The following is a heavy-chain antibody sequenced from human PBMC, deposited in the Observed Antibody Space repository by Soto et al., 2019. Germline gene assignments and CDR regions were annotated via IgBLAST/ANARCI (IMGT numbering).Heavy chain of an antibody. D-gene: IGHD2-2*01. Sequence: GASVKVSCKASGYTFTSYGISWVRQAPGQGLEWMGWISAYNGNTNYAQKLQGRVTMTTDTSTSTAYMELRSLRSDDTAVCYCARGIVVVPADPGDYYYYYGMDVWGQGTTVTVSS. CDR1: GYTFTSYG. V-gene: IGHV1-18*01. CDR3: ARGIVVVPADPGDYYYYYGMDV. CDR2: ISAYNGNT. J-gene: IGHJ6*02.